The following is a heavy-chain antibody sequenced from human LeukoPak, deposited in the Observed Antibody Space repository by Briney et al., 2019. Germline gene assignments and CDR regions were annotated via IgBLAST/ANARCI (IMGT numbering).Heavy chain of an antibody. J-gene: IGHJ4*02. CDR3: ARGWRDSSGYPDY. Sequence: PGGSLRLSCAASGFTFSTYVMSWVRPAPRKGLEWVSAISGGVDTTYYADSAKGRFTISRDNSKNTLYLQMNRLRVEDTAVYYCARGWRDSSGYPDYWGQGTLVTVSS. CDR1: GFTFSTYV. D-gene: IGHD3-22*01. CDR2: ISGGVDTT. V-gene: IGHV3-23*01.